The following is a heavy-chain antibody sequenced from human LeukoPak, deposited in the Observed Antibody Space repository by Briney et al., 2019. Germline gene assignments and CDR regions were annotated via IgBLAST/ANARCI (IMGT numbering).Heavy chain of an antibody. CDR1: GFTFSSYG. CDR3: AKGAHDYGDFLDY. CDR2: ISYDGSNK. V-gene: IGHV3-30*18. D-gene: IGHD4-17*01. Sequence: GGSLRLSCAASGFTFSSYGMHWVRQAPGKGLEWVAVISYDGSNKYYADSVKGRLTISRDNSKNTLYLQMNSLRAEDTAVYYCAKGAHDYGDFLDYWGQGTLVTVSS. J-gene: IGHJ4*02.